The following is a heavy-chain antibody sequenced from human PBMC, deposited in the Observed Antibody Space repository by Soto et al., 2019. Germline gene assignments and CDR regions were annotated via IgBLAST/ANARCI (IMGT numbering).Heavy chain of an antibody. D-gene: IGHD3-9*01. CDR2: IIPIVGTT. J-gene: IGHJ4*02. Sequence: GASVKVSCKASGGTFSSYAISWVRQAPGQGLEWMGVIIPIVGTTNYAQKFQGRVTMTRDTSTSTVYMELSSLRSEDTAVYYCAREYYDILTGSRYFDYWGQGTLVTVSS. V-gene: IGHV1-69*05. CDR3: AREYYDILTGSRYFDY. CDR1: GGTFSSYA.